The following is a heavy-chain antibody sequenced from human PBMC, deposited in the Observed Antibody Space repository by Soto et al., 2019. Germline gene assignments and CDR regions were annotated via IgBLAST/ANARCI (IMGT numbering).Heavy chain of an antibody. D-gene: IGHD2-15*01. CDR2: IIPIFGTD. CDR3: ARRPCSGGSCYSNYYYGMDV. Sequence: SVKVSCQASGDTFSSYASSWVRQAPGQGLAWMGGIIPIFGTDNYAQKFQGRVTITADESTSTAYMELSSVRSEDTAVYYCARRPCSGGSCYSNYYYGMDVWGQGTTVNVSS. J-gene: IGHJ6*02. CDR1: GDTFSSYA. V-gene: IGHV1-69*01.